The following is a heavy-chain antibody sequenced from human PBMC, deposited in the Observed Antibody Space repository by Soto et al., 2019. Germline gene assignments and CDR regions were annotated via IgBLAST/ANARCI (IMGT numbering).Heavy chain of an antibody. D-gene: IGHD3-22*01. CDR2: ISSISSTI. J-gene: IGHJ4*02. V-gene: IGHV3-48*02. CDR1: RFSFSSYS. Sequence: PGGSLILSCATSRFSFSSYSMNCVRRAPGKELEWVSYISSISSTIYYADSVKGRFTISRDNAKNSLYLQMNSLRDEDTAVYYCARDLPYYYDSSGYRYFDYWGQGTLVTVSS. CDR3: ARDLPYYYDSSGYRYFDY.